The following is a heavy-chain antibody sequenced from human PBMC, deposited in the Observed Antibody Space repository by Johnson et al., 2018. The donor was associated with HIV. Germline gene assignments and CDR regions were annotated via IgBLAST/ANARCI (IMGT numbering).Heavy chain of an antibody. CDR2: ISYDGSNT. CDR1: GFTFSSYA. J-gene: IGHJ3*02. CDR3: ARDRGAARDAFDI. Sequence: QVQLVESGGGVVQPGRSLRLSCAASGFTFSSYAMHWVRQAPGNRLEWVAVISYDGSNTYYADSVKGRFTISRDNSKNTLYLQMNSLRAEDTAVYYCARDRGAARDAFDIWGQGTLVTVSS. V-gene: IGHV3-30*04. D-gene: IGHD6-6*01.